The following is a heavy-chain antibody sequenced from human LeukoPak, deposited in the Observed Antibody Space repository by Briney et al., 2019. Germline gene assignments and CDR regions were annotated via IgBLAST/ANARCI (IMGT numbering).Heavy chain of an antibody. Sequence: SETLSLTCTVSGGSISSYYWSWIRQPPGKGLEWIGYIYYSGSTNYNPSLKSRVTISVDTSKNQFSLKLSSVTAADTAVYYCARHAGDSSGYYSDFDYWGQGTLVTVSS. J-gene: IGHJ4*02. CDR3: ARHAGDSSGYYSDFDY. D-gene: IGHD3-22*01. CDR2: IYYSGST. CDR1: GGSISSYY. V-gene: IGHV4-59*08.